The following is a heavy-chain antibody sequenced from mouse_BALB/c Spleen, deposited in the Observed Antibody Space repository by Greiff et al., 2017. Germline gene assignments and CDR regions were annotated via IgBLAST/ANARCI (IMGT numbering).Heavy chain of an antibody. CDR3: ARPYRYAMDY. J-gene: IGHJ4*01. D-gene: IGHD2-14*01. CDR2: ISSGSSTI. V-gene: IGHV5-17*02. CDR1: GFTFSSFG. Sequence: EVHLVESGGGLVQPGGSRKLSCAASGFTFSSFGMHWVRQAPEKGLEWVAYISSGSSTIYYADTVKGRFTISRDNPKNTLFLQMTSLRSEDTAMYYCARPYRYAMDYWGQGTSVTVSS.